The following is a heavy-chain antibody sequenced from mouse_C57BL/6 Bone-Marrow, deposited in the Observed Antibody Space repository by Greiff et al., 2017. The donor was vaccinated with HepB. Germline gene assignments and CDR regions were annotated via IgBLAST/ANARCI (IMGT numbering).Heavy chain of an antibody. J-gene: IGHJ2*01. D-gene: IGHD2-3*01. CDR1: GYAFSSSW. Sequence: VQLQQSGPELVKPGASVKISCKASGYAFSSSWMNWVKQRPGKGLEWIGRIYPGDGDTNYNGKFKGKATLTADKSSSTAYMQLSSLTSEDSAVYFCARVGGNGYYFYYFDYWGQGTTLTVSS. CDR2: IYPGDGDT. CDR3: ARVGGNGYYFYYFDY. V-gene: IGHV1-82*01.